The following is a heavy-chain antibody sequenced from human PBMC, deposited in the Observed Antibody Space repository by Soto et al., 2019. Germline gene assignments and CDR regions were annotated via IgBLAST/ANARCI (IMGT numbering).Heavy chain of an antibody. CDR2: ISSRSYI. V-gene: IGHV3-21*01. D-gene: IGHD2-2*02. CDR1: VFTFITYS. J-gene: IGHJ6*02. Sequence: KAWGPLRLSCVGSVFTFITYSIHWVREAPGKGLEWVSSISSRSYIYYADSVKGRFTISRDNAKNSVSLQMNSLRAEDTAVYYCAREYTAWPLAYGLDVWGQGTTVTVSS. CDR3: AREYTAWPLAYGLDV.